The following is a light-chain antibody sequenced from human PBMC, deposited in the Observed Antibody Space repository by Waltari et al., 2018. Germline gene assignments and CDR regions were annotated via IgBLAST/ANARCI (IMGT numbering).Light chain of an antibody. V-gene: IGLV4-69*01. J-gene: IGLJ3*02. CDR1: SGHSTNI. CDR3: QTGGHGTWV. CDR2: VNSDGSH. Sequence: QLVLTQSPSASASLGASVKLTCTLSSGHSTNIIAWHQQQPEKGPRYLMKVNSDGSHSKGDQIPDRFSGSSCGAEHYLTISSLQSEDEADYYCQTGGHGTWVFGGGTKLTVL.